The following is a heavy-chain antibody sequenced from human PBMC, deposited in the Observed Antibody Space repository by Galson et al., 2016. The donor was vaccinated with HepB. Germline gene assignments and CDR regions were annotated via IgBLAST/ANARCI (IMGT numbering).Heavy chain of an antibody. CDR3: ARANPFYCSGGDCYDPEYFEH. CDR1: GGSFSGYY. D-gene: IGHD2-15*01. J-gene: IGHJ1*01. Sequence: SETLSLTCAVYGGSFSGYYWSWIRQPPGKGLEWIGEINHRGSTNYNPSLKSRVTMSGDTSKRQFSLNLTSVTAADTAVYYCARANPFYCSGGDCYDPEYFEHWGQGTLVTVSS. V-gene: IGHV4-34*01. CDR2: INHRGST.